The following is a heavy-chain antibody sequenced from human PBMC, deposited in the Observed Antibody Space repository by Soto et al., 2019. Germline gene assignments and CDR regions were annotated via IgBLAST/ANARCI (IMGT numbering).Heavy chain of an antibody. CDR3: ARAHDNYNSSGYFDY. J-gene: IGHJ4*02. V-gene: IGHV1-46*01. CDR2: INPSGGST. Sequence: ASVKVSCKASGYTFTSYYMHWVRQAPGQGLEWMGIINPSGGSTSYAQKFQGRVTMTRDTSTSTVYMELSSLRSEDTAVYYCARAHDNYNSSGYFDYWGQGTLVTATS. D-gene: IGHD3-22*01. CDR1: GYTFTSYY.